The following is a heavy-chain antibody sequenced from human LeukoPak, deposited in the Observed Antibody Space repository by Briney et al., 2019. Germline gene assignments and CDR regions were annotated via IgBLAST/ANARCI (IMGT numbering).Heavy chain of an antibody. J-gene: IGHJ4*02. V-gene: IGHV3-33*01. CDR1: GFTFSSYG. Sequence: GGSLRLSCAASGFTFSSYGMHWVRQAPGKGLEWVAVIWYDGSNKYYADSVKGRFTISRDNSKNTLYLQMNSLRAEDTAVYYCARGEYCTNGVCYGPHDYWGQGTLVTVSS. CDR3: ARGEYCTNGVCYGPHDY. D-gene: IGHD2-8*01. CDR2: IWYDGSNK.